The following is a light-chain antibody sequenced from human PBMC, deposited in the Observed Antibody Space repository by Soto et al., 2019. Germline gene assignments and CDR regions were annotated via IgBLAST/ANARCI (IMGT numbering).Light chain of an antibody. CDR3: CSYGGSYTVV. Sequence: QSVLTQPRSVSGSPGQSVTISCTGTSSDVGGYNYVSWYQQHPGKAPKLMIYDVARRPSGVPDRFSGSKSGNTASLTISGLQAEDEADYYCCSYGGSYTVVFGGGTKVTVL. CDR2: DVA. CDR1: SSDVGGYNY. J-gene: IGLJ2*01. V-gene: IGLV2-11*01.